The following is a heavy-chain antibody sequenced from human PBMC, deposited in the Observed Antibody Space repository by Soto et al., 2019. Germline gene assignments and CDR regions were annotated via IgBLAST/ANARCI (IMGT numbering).Heavy chain of an antibody. J-gene: IGHJ4*02. CDR2: INHSGST. V-gene: IGHV4-34*01. CDR1: GGCFSGYY. D-gene: IGHD1-7*01. CDR3: ARDKISELFDY. Sequence: SGTLSLTCAVYGGCFSGYYWTWIRQPPGTGLEWIGEINHSGSTNYNPSLKSRVTISVDTSKNQFSLKLTSVTAADTAVYYCARDKISELFDYCGQGTLVTVS.